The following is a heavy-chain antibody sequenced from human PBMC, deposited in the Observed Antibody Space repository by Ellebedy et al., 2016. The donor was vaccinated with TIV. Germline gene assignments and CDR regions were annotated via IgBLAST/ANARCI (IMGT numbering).Heavy chain of an antibody. CDR1: GFTFSSYA. V-gene: IGHV3-23*01. J-gene: IGHJ1*01. Sequence: GESLKISCAASGFTFSSYAMSWVRQAPGKGLEWVSVIRGSDGSTNYADSVKGRFTISRDNSKNTVYLQMNSLRGYDTAVYYCASLRQSDWGQGTLVTVSS. CDR3: ASLRQSD. D-gene: IGHD6-19*01. CDR2: IRGSDGST.